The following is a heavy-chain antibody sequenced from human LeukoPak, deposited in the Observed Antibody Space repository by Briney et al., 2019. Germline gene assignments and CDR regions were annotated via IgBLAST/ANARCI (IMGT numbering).Heavy chain of an antibody. CDR3: ARGSRPYYDSSGYWAYYFDY. D-gene: IGHD3-22*01. J-gene: IGHJ4*02. CDR1: GASISSYY. CDR2: IYYSGST. V-gene: IGHV4-59*08. Sequence: SETLSLTCTVSGASISSYYWSWIRQPPGKGLEWIGYIYYSGSTNYNPSLKSRVTISVDTSKNQFSLKLSSVTAADTAVYYCARGSRPYYDSSGYWAYYFDYWGQGTLVTVSS.